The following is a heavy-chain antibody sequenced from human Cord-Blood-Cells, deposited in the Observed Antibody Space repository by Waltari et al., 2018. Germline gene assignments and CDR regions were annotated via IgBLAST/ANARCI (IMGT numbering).Heavy chain of an antibody. D-gene: IGHD3-16*01. CDR3: ARGGFGNRVSEGDAFDI. V-gene: IGHV1-2*04. Sequence: QVQLVQSGAEVKKPGASVKVSCKASGYTFTGYYMHWVRQAPGQGLGWMGWINPNSGGTNYAQKFQGWVTMTRDTSISTAYMELSRLRSDDTAVYYCARGGFGNRVSEGDAFDIWGQGTMVTVSS. J-gene: IGHJ3*02. CDR1: GYTFTGYY. CDR2: INPNSGGT.